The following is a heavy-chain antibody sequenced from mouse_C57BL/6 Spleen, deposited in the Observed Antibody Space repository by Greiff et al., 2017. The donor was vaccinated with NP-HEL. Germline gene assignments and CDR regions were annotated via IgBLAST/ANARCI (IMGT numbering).Heavy chain of an antibody. CDR1: GFTFSDYG. CDR3: ASDGYDGAWFAY. D-gene: IGHD2-2*01. V-gene: IGHV5-17*01. J-gene: IGHJ3*01. CDR2: ISSGSSTI. Sequence: EVQGVESGGGLVKPGGSLKLSCAASGFTFSDYGMHWVRQAPEKGLEWVAYISSGSSTIYYADTVKGRFTISRDNAKNTLFLQMTRLTSEDTAMYYCASDGYDGAWFAYWGQGTLVTVSA.